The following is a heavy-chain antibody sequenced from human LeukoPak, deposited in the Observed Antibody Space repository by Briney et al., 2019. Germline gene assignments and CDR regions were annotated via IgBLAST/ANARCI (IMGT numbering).Heavy chain of an antibody. CDR3: VREGATYYDILTGYYHLDY. V-gene: IGHV3-30*01. D-gene: IGHD3-9*01. CDR1: GFTFSSYA. CDR2: ISYDGRNK. Sequence: GGSLRLSCAASGFTFSSYALHWFRQAPGKGPEWVAVISYDGRNKYYGESMKGRFTISRDNSRNTPSLQMDSLRGEDTAVYYCVREGATYYDILTGYYHLDYWGQGTLVTVSS. J-gene: IGHJ4*02.